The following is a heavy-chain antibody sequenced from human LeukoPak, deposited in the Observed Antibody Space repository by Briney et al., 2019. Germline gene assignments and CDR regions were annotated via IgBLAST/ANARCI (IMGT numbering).Heavy chain of an antibody. CDR1: GFTFSSYV. V-gene: IGHV3-30*04. Sequence: GRSLRLSCAASGFTFSSYVMHWVRQAPGKGLEWVAVISYDGSNKYYADSVKGRFTISRDNSKNTLYLQMNRLRAEDTAVYYCAKRISSGWSYYFDYWGQGTLVTVSS. CDR3: AKRISSGWSYYFDY. CDR2: ISYDGSNK. J-gene: IGHJ4*01. D-gene: IGHD6-19*01.